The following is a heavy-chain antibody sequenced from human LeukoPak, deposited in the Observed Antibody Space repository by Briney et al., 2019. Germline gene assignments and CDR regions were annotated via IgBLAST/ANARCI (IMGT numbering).Heavy chain of an antibody. D-gene: IGHD5-18*01. V-gene: IGHV4-38-2*02. CDR1: GYSISSGYY. CDR3: ARGRIQLWFRAGAFDI. CDR2: IYHSGST. Sequence: SETLSLTCIVSGYSISSGYYWGWIRQPPGKGLEWIGSIYHSGSTYYNPSLKSRVTISVYTSKNQFSLKLSSVTAADTAVYYCARGRIQLWFRAGAFDIWGQGTMVTVSS. J-gene: IGHJ3*02.